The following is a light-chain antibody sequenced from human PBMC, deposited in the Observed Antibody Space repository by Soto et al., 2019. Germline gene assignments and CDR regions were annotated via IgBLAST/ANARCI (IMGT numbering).Light chain of an antibody. Sequence: QSPLTQPRSVSGSPGQSFTISCTGTISDVGGYNYVSWYQQHPGKAPKLMIYDVSKRPSGVPDRFSGSKSGNTASLTISGLQAEDEADYYCCSYAGSYTYVFGTGTKVTVL. J-gene: IGLJ1*01. CDR2: DVS. CDR3: CSYAGSYTYV. V-gene: IGLV2-11*01. CDR1: ISDVGGYNY.